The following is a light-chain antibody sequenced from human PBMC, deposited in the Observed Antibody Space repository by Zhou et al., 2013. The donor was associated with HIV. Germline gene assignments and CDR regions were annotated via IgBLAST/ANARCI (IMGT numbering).Light chain of an antibody. V-gene: IGKV1-39*01. CDR1: QDINNY. J-gene: IGKJ1*01. CDR3: QQSYNTPWT. CDR2: SAS. Sequence: DIQLTQSPSSLSASVGDRVTITCRASQDINNYLNWYEQKPGKAPKLLIYSASSLQTGVPSRFSGSGSGTELTLTISNLQPDDFATYYCQQSYNTPWTFGQGTKVDLK.